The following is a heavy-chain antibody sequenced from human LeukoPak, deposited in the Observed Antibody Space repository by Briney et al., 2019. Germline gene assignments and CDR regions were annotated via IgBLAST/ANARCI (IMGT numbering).Heavy chain of an antibody. CDR1: GFTFSSYG. D-gene: IGHD4-17*01. Sequence: GRSLRLSCAASGFTFSSYGMHWVRQAPGKGLERVAVISYDGSNKYYADSVKGRFTISRDNSKNTLYLQMNSLRAEDTAVYYCAKGDYGDYDPGDYWGQGTLVTVSS. CDR2: ISYDGSNK. V-gene: IGHV3-30*18. J-gene: IGHJ4*02. CDR3: AKGDYGDYDPGDY.